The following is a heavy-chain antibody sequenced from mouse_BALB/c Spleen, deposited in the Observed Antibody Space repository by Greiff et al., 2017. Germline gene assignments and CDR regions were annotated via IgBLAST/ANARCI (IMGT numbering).Heavy chain of an antibody. D-gene: IGHD1-2*01. CDR3: ARSLYGSAAMDY. Sequence: EVMLVESGGGLVQPGGSRKLSCAASGFTFSSFGMRWVRQAPEKGLEWVAYISSGSSTIYYADTVKGRFTISRDNPKNTLFLQMTSLRSEDTAMYYCARSLYGSAAMDYWGQGTSVTVSS. V-gene: IGHV5-17*02. CDR2: ISSGSSTI. CDR1: GFTFSSFG. J-gene: IGHJ4*01.